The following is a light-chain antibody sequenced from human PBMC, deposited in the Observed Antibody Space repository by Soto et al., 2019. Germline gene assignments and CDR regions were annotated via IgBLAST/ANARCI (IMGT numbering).Light chain of an antibody. CDR3: QQYNNWPRWT. Sequence: ELVLTQSPGTLSLSPGARATLSCRACQTVSSVHLAWYQQKPGQAPRLLIYGASTRATGIPARFSGSGSGTEFTLTISSLQSEDFAVYYCQQYNNWPRWTFGQGTKVDIK. J-gene: IGKJ1*01. CDR2: GAS. V-gene: IGKV3-15*01. CDR1: QTVSSVH.